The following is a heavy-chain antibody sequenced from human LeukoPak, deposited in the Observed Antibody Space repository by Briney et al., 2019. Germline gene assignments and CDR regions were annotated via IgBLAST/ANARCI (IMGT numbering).Heavy chain of an antibody. CDR1: GFTFDDYA. CDR3: AKDIGAVAHQYYFDY. J-gene: IGHJ4*02. D-gene: IGHD6-19*01. CDR2: ISWNSGSI. V-gene: IGHV3-9*01. Sequence: PGGSLRLSCAASGFTFDDYAMHWVRQAPGKGLEWDSGISWNSGSIGYADSVKGRFTISRDNAKNSLYLQMNSLRAEDTALYYCAKDIGAVAHQYYFDYWGQGTLVTVSS.